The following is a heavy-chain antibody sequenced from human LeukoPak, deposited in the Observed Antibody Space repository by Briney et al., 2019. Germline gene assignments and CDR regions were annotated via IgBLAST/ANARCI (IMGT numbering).Heavy chain of an antibody. J-gene: IGHJ4*02. Sequence: GASVKVSCKASGCTFTSYGISWVRQAPGQGLEWMGWISAYNGNTNYAQKLQGRVTMTTDTSTSTAYMELRSLRSDDTAVYYCARDAEPDDYSIHFDYWGQGTLVTVSS. V-gene: IGHV1-18*01. CDR3: ARDAEPDDYSIHFDY. CDR2: ISAYNGNT. CDR1: GCTFTSYG. D-gene: IGHD4-11*01.